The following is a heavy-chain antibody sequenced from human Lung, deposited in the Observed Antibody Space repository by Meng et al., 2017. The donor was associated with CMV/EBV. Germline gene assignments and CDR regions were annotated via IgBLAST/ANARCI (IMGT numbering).Heavy chain of an antibody. CDR2: MYPGATYT. CDR3: ASVHRGYYVCEGDGRTPGGGHDF. Sequence: GESLKISCKGSGYSFSTHWIGWVRQMPGKGLEWMGMMYPGATYTRYSPSFQGQVTMSADKTITTAYLQWSSLKASDTAIDYYASVHRGYYVCEGDGRTPGGGHDFWGQGTRVTVSS. CDR1: GYSFSTHW. J-gene: IGHJ4*02. D-gene: IGHD3-10*02. V-gene: IGHV5-51*01.